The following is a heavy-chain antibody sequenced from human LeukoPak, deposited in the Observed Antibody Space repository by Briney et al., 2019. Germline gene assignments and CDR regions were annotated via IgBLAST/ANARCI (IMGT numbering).Heavy chain of an antibody. D-gene: IGHD6-6*01. CDR3: ARDKAVVSSSHFDY. CDR1: GFTFSSYA. Sequence: GGSLRLSCAASGFTFSSYAMHWVRQAPGKGLEWVAVISYDGSNKYYADSVKGRFTISRDNSKNTLYLQMNSLSAEDTAVYYCARDKAVVSSSHFDYWGQGTLVTVSS. CDR2: ISYDGSNK. J-gene: IGHJ4*02. V-gene: IGHV3-30-3*01.